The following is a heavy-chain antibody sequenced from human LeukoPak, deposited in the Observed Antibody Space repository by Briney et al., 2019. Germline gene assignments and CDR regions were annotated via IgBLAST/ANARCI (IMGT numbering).Heavy chain of an antibody. CDR3: ARGPNTLRGYSYGYAFDI. Sequence: SETLSLTCTVSGGSISSYYWSWIRQPAGKGLEWIGRIYTSGSTNYNPSLKSRVTMSVDTSKNQFSLKLSSVTAADTAVYYCARGPNTLRGYSYGYAFDIWGQGTMVTVSS. CDR2: IYTSGST. J-gene: IGHJ3*02. D-gene: IGHD5-18*01. V-gene: IGHV4-4*07. CDR1: GGSISSYY.